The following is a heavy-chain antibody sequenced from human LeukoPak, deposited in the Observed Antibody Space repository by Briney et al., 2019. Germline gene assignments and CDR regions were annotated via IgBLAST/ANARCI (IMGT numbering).Heavy chain of an antibody. CDR1: GYIFTGYY. J-gene: IGHJ3*02. D-gene: IGHD4-11*01. Sequence: ASVKVSCKASGYIFTGYYMHWVRQAPGQGLEWMGWINPNSGGTNYAQKFQGRVTMTRDTSISAAYMELSRLRSDDTAVYYCARATPSGAFDIWGQGTMVTVSP. CDR3: ARATPSGAFDI. V-gene: IGHV1-2*02. CDR2: INPNSGGT.